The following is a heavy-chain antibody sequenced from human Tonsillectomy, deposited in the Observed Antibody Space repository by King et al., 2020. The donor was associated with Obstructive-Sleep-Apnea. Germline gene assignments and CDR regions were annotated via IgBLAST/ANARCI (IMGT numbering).Heavy chain of an antibody. D-gene: IGHD6-13*01. CDR3: ARAGMYSSSWSSDY. Sequence: VQLVESGGGVVQPGRSLRLSCAASGFTFSSYGMHWVRQAPGKGLEWVAVTSYDGSNKYYADSVKGRFTISRDNSKNTLYLQMNSLRAEATAVYYCARAGMYSSSWSSDYWGQGTLVTVSS. V-gene: IGHV3-30*03. CDR2: TSYDGSNK. J-gene: IGHJ4*02. CDR1: GFTFSSYG.